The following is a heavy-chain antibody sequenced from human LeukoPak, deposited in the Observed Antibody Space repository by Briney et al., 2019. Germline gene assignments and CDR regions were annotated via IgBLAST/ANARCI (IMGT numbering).Heavy chain of an antibody. Sequence: GGSLRLSCAASGFTFSSYAMNWVRQAPGKGLEWVSVISGSGGTTYYADSVKGRFTISRDNSKSTLYLQMNSLRAEDTAVYYCAKDRLPGITIFGVATDYWGQGTLVTVSS. CDR3: AKDRLPGITIFGVATDY. D-gene: IGHD3-3*01. CDR1: GFTFSSYA. CDR2: ISGSGGTT. V-gene: IGHV3-23*01. J-gene: IGHJ4*02.